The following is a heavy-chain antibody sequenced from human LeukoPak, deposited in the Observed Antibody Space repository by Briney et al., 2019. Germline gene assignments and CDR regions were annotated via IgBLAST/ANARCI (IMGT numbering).Heavy chain of an antibody. CDR2: ISGSGSGGST. CDR3: AKLTGGS. Sequence: GGSLRLSCAASGFTFTSYAMSWVRQAPGKGLEWVSGISGSGSGGSTYYADSVKGRFTISRDNSKNTLYLQMNSLRAEDTAVYYCAKLTGGSWGQGTLVTVSS. J-gene: IGHJ4*02. CDR1: GFTFTSYA. D-gene: IGHD1-26*01. V-gene: IGHV3-23*01.